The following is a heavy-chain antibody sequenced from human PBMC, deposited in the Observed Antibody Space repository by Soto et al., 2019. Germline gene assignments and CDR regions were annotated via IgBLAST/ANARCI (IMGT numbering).Heavy chain of an antibody. V-gene: IGHV1-24*01. CDR2: FDLENDER. CDR3: ATDSPVRFLEWLVFGMGV. J-gene: IGHJ6*02. Sequence: AASVKVSCKVSGYTLTEVSMHWVRQAPGKGLEWMGSFDLENDERIYAQEFQGRVTMTEDTSTDTAYMELSSLRSEDTAVYYCATDSPVRFLEWLVFGMGVWGQGTTVTVSS. D-gene: IGHD3-3*01. CDR1: GYTLTEVS.